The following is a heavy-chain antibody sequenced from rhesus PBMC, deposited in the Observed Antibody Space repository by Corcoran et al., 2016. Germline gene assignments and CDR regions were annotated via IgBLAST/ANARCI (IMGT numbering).Heavy chain of an antibody. J-gene: IGHJ4*01. V-gene: IGHV3S5*01. CDR1: GFTFSHFG. Sequence: EVQLVESGGGLVQPGGSLRLSCAASGFTFSHFGLRWVSQAPGKGLEWVSYIRSGGENTYYADSVKGRFTISRDNSKNTVSLQMNSLRAEDTAVYYCIKAWVIDYWGQGVLVTVSS. D-gene: IGHD5-24*01. CDR2: IRSGGENT. CDR3: IKAWVIDY.